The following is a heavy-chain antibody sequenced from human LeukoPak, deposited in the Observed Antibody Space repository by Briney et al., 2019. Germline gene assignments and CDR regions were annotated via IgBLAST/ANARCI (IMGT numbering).Heavy chain of an antibody. D-gene: IGHD3-22*01. J-gene: IGHJ4*02. CDR2: ISASSDST. Sequence: LSGGSLRLSCAASGFTFSSYAMTWVRQAPGEGREWVSSISASSDSTHYADSVKGRFTISRDNFKNTLSLQMNSLRAEDTAVYYCAKVMGPHYFDTSGSSRAFDCWGQGTLVSVSS. V-gene: IGHV3-23*01. CDR3: AKVMGPHYFDTSGSSRAFDC. CDR1: GFTFSSYA.